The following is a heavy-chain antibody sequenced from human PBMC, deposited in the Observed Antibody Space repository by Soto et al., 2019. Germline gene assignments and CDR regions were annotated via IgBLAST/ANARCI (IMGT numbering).Heavy chain of an antibody. J-gene: IGHJ6*02. CDR3: AITVIAAADSPYYFGMDV. V-gene: IGHV1-69*01. D-gene: IGHD6-13*01. CDR1: GCTFSSYD. CDR2: IIPIFGTA. Sequence: QVQLVQSGGEVKKPGSSVKVSCKASGCTFSSYDISWVRQAPGQGLEWRGGIIPIFGTANYAQKFQGRVTITADESTSTAYTELSSLRPEDTAVYYYAITVIAAADSPYYFGMDVWGQGTTVTVSS.